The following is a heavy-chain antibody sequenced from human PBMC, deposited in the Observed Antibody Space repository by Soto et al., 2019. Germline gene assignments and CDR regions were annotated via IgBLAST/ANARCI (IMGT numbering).Heavy chain of an antibody. Sequence: VQLVESGGGLVKPGGSLRLSCAASGFTFSSYSVNWVRLAPGKGLEWVSSISSSISSIYYADSVKGRFTISRDNAKNSLYLQMNSLRAEDSAVYYCAGYCSGGSCYSESDYWGQGTLVTVSS. D-gene: IGHD2-15*01. CDR1: GFTFSSYS. CDR2: ISSSISSI. V-gene: IGHV3-21*01. CDR3: AGYCSGGSCYSESDY. J-gene: IGHJ4*02.